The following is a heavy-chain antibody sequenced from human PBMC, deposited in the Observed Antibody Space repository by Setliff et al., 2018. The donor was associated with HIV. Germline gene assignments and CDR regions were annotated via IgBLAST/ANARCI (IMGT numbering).Heavy chain of an antibody. J-gene: IGHJ4*01. CDR1: GFTFSSYG. Sequence: GGSLRLSCAASGFTFSSYGMTWVRQAPGKGLDWVAHIGSRNHGIHYTASVQGRFTVSRDNANNLLFLQMNNLRDEDTAVYYCASFYGDYGYWGHGTQVTVSS. CDR2: IGSRNHGI. D-gene: IGHD3-10*01. V-gene: IGHV3-48*02. CDR3: ASFYGDYGY.